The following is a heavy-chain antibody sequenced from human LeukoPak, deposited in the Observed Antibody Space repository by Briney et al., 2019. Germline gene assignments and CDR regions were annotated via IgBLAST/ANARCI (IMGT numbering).Heavy chain of an antibody. V-gene: IGHV1-2*04. J-gene: IGHJ6*02. CDR3: AREGSSSSENYYYGMDV. Sequence: ASVKVSCKASGYTFTGYYMHWVRQAPGQGLEWMGWINPNSGGTNYAQKFQGWVTMTRDMSISTAYMELSRLRSDDTAVYYCAREGSSSSENYYYGMDVWGQGTTVTVSS. CDR1: GYTFTGYY. D-gene: IGHD6-6*01. CDR2: INPNSGGT.